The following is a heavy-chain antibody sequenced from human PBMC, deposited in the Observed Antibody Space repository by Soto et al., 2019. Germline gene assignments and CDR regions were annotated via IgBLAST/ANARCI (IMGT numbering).Heavy chain of an antibody. J-gene: IGHJ6*02. CDR2: ISYDGSNK. V-gene: IGHV3-30-3*01. CDR1: GFTFSSYA. D-gene: IGHD3-10*01. Sequence: QVQLVESGGGVVQPGRSLRLSCAASGFTFSSYAMHWVRQAPGKGLEWVAVISYDGSNKYYADSVKGRFTISRDNSKNTLYLQMNSLRAEDTAVYYCAIVSGGRDLKSCYYYYGMDVWGQGTTVTVSS. CDR3: AIVSGGRDLKSCYYYYGMDV.